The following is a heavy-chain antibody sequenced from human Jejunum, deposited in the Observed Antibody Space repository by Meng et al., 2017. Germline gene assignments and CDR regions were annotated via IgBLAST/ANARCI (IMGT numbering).Heavy chain of an antibody. CDR3: TRVGVGATTGFDY. CDR2: IFPGGSDI. V-gene: IGHV5-51*01. D-gene: IGHD1-26*01. J-gene: IGHJ4*02. CDR1: GYTFSNFW. Sequence: GESLKISCKGSGYTFSNFWIGWVRQLPGKGLEWMGIIFPGGSDIRYSPSFQGQVTLSVDKSINTAYLQWSSLKASDTAMYYCTRVGVGATTGFDYWGQGTLVTVS.